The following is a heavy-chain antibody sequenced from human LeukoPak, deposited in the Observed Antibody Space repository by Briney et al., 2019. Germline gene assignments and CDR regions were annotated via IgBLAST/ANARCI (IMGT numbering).Heavy chain of an antibody. V-gene: IGHV3-30-3*01. J-gene: IGHJ4*02. CDR2: ISYDGSNK. CDR3: ARSEGSMVLLIDY. Sequence: GGSLRLSSAASGFTFSSYAMHWVRQAPGKGLEWVAVISYDGSNKYYADSVKGRFTISRDNSKNTLYLQMNSLRAEDTAVYYCARSEGSMVLLIDYWGQGTLVTVSS. D-gene: IGHD3-10*01. CDR1: GFTFSSYA.